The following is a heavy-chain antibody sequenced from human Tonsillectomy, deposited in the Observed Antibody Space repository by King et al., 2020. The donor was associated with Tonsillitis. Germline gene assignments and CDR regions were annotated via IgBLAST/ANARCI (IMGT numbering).Heavy chain of an antibody. CDR2: IIPIFGTA. CDR3: ARDPQAAAGPSYYYYYGMDV. V-gene: IGHV1-69*01. Sequence: VQLVESGAEVKKPGSSVKVSCKASGGTFSSYAISWVRQAPGQGLEWMGGIIPIFGTANYAQKFQGRVTITADESTSTAYMELSSLRSEDMAVYYCARDPQAAAGPSYYYYYGMDVWGQGTTVTVSS. CDR1: GGTFSSYA. J-gene: IGHJ6*02. D-gene: IGHD6-13*01.